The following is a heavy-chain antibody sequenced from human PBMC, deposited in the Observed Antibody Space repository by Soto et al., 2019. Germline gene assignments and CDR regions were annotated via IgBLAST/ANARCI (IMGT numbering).Heavy chain of an antibody. CDR3: TRRGRESANWFDP. CDR1: GGTFNSYA. Sequence: QLVQSGAEVKKPGSSVKVSCKASGGTFNSYAISWVRQAPGQGLEWMGGIIPMSGRPNYAQRFQGRVTISAYKSTSTVYMEMSSLTKEDTAVYYCTRRGRESANWFDPWGQGTLVTVSS. J-gene: IGHJ5*02. V-gene: IGHV1-69*06. CDR2: IIPMSGRP.